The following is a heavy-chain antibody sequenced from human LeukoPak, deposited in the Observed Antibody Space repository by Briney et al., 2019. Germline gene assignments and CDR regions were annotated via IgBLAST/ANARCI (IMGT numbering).Heavy chain of an antibody. Sequence: GASVKVSCKTSGYTFTDYYMHWVRQAPGQGLEWMGWINPNSGATNYAQKFQGRVTMTRDTSISTAYMELSRLRSDDTAAYYCAREGAGVVVAATIIWGQGTLVTVSS. V-gene: IGHV1-2*02. J-gene: IGHJ4*02. D-gene: IGHD2-15*01. CDR3: AREGAGVVVAATII. CDR1: GYTFTDYY. CDR2: INPNSGAT.